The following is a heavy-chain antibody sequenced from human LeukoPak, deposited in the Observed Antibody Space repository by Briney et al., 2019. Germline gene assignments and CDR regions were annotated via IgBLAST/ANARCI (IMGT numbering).Heavy chain of an antibody. V-gene: IGHV3-20*04. CDR1: GFKFDDYG. Sequence: GGPLRLSCAASGFKFDDYGMSWVRQAPGKGLEWVAGISWNGGNTGYADSVKGRFTISRDNAKNSLFLQVISLRADDTAFYYCAREGIYCVNGVCYLDYWGQGTLVTVSS. J-gene: IGHJ4*02. CDR3: AREGIYCVNGVCYLDY. D-gene: IGHD2-8*01. CDR2: ISWNGGNT.